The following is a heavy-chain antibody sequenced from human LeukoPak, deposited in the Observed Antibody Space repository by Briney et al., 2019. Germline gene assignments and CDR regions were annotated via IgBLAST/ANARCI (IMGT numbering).Heavy chain of an antibody. CDR3: TRDDRGIDY. CDR2: IYYGGNT. Sequence: SETLSLTCTVSGGSINSYYWSWIRQPPGRGLEWIGYIYYGGNTNYNPSLKSRVTISVDTSKNQFSLKLNSVTAADTAVYYCTRDDRGIDYWGQGTLVTVSS. J-gene: IGHJ4*02. CDR1: GGSINSYY. V-gene: IGHV4-59*01.